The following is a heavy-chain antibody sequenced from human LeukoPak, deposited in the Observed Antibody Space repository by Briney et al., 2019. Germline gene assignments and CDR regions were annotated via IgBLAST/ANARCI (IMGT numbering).Heavy chain of an antibody. CDR1: GYTFTSYD. J-gene: IGHJ6*03. Sequence: ASVKVSCKASGYTFTSYDINWVRQATGQGLEWMGWMNPNSGNTGYAQKFQGRVTITRNTSISTAYMELSSLRSEDTAVYYCARGTYCSSTSCHGPNYYYYYYMDVWGKGTTVTVSS. D-gene: IGHD2-2*01. CDR3: ARGTYCSSTSCHGPNYYYYYYMDV. V-gene: IGHV1-8*01. CDR2: MNPNSGNT.